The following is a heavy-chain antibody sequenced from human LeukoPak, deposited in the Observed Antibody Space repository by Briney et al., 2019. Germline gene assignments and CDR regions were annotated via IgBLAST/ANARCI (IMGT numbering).Heavy chain of an antibody. Sequence: GGSLRLSCAASGFTFSSHDMSWVRQAPGKGLEWVSAISATGSSLYYADSVKGRFTISRDSSQNTLFLQMNSLRAEDTAVYYCAKVRDVYGQFDYWGQGALVTVSS. CDR2: ISATGSSL. V-gene: IGHV3-23*01. D-gene: IGHD5/OR15-5a*01. J-gene: IGHJ4*02. CDR1: GFTFSSHD. CDR3: AKVRDVYGQFDY.